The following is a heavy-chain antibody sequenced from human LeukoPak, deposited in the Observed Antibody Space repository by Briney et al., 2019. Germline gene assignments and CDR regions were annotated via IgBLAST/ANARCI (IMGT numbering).Heavy chain of an antibody. CDR1: GGSISSSSYY. V-gene: IGHV4-39*07. Sequence: SETLSLTCTVSGGSISSSSYYWGWIRQSPGKGLEWIGEINQSGHTNCDPSLKSRVTMSIDTSKSQFSLKLNSVTAADTAVYYCAREIITFGGVIVHWGQGTLVTVSS. D-gene: IGHD3-16*02. CDR3: AREIITFGGVIVH. J-gene: IGHJ4*02. CDR2: INQSGHT.